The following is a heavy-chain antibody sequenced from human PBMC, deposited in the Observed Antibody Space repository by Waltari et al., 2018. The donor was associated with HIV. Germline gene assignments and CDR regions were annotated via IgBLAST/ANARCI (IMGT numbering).Heavy chain of an antibody. D-gene: IGHD3-22*01. CDR2: GYWDDDK. V-gene: IGHV2-5*02. CDR1: GFSLSTSGVG. J-gene: IGHJ3*02. CDR3: THRWSPAYDSSGYIDAVDI. Sequence: QITLKESGPTLVKPTQTLTLTCTFSGFSLSTSGVGVGWIRQPPGKALEWLALGYWDDDKRCRPTLKRRLTITKDTAKNQVVLTMTNMDPVDTATYYCTHRWSPAYDSSGYIDAVDIWGQGTMVTVSS.